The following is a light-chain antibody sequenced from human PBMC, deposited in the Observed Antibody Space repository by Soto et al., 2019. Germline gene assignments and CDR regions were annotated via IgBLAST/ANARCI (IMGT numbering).Light chain of an antibody. Sequence: EIVLTQSPGTLSLSPGERATLSCRASQSVSSTYLAWYHQKPGQAPRLLIYGASSRATGIPDRFSGSGSGTDFTLTISRLEPEEFAVYYCQHYGSSLFTFGPGTKVDIK. J-gene: IGKJ3*01. CDR3: QHYGSSLFT. CDR1: QSVSSTY. CDR2: GAS. V-gene: IGKV3-20*01.